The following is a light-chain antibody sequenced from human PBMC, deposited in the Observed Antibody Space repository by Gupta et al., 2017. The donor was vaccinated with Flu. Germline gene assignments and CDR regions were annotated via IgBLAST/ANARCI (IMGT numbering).Light chain of an antibody. V-gene: IGKV1-6*01. J-gene: IGKJ3*01. CDR3: LQDYMQPIT. CDR2: AAS. CDR1: QGARLD. Sequence: AIQMTQSPSSLSASVGDRVTISCRASQGARLDVAWYQHKPGKAPNLLIYAASNLQSGVPSRFSGRGSGTEFTRTISSLKPEDVATYYCLQDYMQPITFGPGTKVEIK.